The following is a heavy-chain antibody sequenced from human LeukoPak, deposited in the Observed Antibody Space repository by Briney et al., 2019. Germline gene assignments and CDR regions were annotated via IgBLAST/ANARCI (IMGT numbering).Heavy chain of an antibody. V-gene: IGHV3-23*01. Sequence: GGSLRLSCAASGFTFSSYGMSWVRQAPGKGLEWVSAISGSGGSTYYTDSVKGRFTISRDNSKNSLYLQMNSLRAEDTAVYYCARYIAVAGSGWFDPWGQGTLVTVSS. CDR2: ISGSGGST. CDR1: GFTFSSYG. J-gene: IGHJ5*02. D-gene: IGHD6-19*01. CDR3: ARYIAVAGSGWFDP.